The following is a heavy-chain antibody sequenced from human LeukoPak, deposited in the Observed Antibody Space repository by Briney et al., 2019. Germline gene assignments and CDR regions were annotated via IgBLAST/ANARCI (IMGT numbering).Heavy chain of an antibody. Sequence: LGGSLRLSCAASGFTVSNNDMCWVRQAPGKGLEWVSVIYSGGNTNYADSVKGRFIISRDNLKNTLFLQMNSLRAEDTAAYYCARAFQYGSGSYPYSLWGQGTLVTVSS. V-gene: IGHV3-66*01. J-gene: IGHJ4*02. CDR2: IYSGGNT. D-gene: IGHD3-10*01. CDR1: GFTVSNND. CDR3: ARAFQYGSGSYPYSL.